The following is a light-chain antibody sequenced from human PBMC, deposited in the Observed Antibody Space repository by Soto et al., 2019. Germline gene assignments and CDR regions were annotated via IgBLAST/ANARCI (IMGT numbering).Light chain of an antibody. J-gene: IGKJ5*01. Sequence: DIQMTQSPSTLSASVGDRVTITCRASQSISSWLAWYQQKPGKAPKLLIYKASSLESGVPSRFSGSGSGTEFTLTISSLQPDDFATYYCQQYNSYSLITCGQGTRLEIK. CDR3: QQYNSYSLIT. V-gene: IGKV1-5*03. CDR1: QSISSW. CDR2: KAS.